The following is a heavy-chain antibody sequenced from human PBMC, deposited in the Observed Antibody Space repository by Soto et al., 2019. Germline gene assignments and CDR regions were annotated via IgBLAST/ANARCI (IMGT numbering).Heavy chain of an antibody. Sequence: LSLTCTVSGGSIISGGYYWSWIRQRPGKGLEWIGYIYYSGSTYYNPSLKSRVTISVDTSKNQFSLKLSSVTAADTAVYYCARVKRGVVSDWFDPWGQGTLVTVSS. CDR3: ARVKRGVVSDWFDP. D-gene: IGHD3-3*01. CDR2: IYYSGST. CDR1: GGSIISGGYY. J-gene: IGHJ5*02. V-gene: IGHV4-31*03.